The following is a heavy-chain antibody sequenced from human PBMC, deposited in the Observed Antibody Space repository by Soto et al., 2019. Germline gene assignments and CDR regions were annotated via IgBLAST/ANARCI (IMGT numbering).Heavy chain of an antibody. CDR3: ARHTNRGAAIYYYYYMDV. V-gene: IGHV4-34*01. J-gene: IGHJ6*03. Sequence: HVQLQQWGAGLLKPSETLSLTCAVYGGSFSGYYWSWIRQPPGKGLEWIGEINHSGSTNYNPSLKSRVTISVDTSKNQFSLKLSSVTAADTAVYYCARHTNRGAAIYYYYYMDVWGKGTTVTVSS. CDR2: INHSGST. D-gene: IGHD2-2*01. CDR1: GGSFSGYY.